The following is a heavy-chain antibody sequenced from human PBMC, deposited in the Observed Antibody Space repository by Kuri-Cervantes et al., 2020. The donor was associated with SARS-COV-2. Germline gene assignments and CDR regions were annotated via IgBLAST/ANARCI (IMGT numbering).Heavy chain of an antibody. D-gene: IGHD6-13*01. V-gene: IGHV3-23*01. CDR1: GFTFSSYA. CDR3: AKSRWQQVSLLDY. CDR2: ISGSGGST. Sequence: GESLKISCAASGFTFSSYAMSWVRQAPGKGLEWVSAISGSGGSTYYADSVKGRFTISRDNSKNMLYLQMNSLRAEDTAVYYCAKSRWQQVSLLDYWGQGTLVTVSS. J-gene: IGHJ4*02.